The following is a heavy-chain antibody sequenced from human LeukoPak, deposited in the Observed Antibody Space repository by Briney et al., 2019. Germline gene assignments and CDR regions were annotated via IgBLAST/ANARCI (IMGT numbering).Heavy chain of an antibody. CDR1: GYTLTELS. J-gene: IGHJ1*01. Sequence: ASVKVSCKVSGYTLTELSMHWVRQAPGKGLEWMGGFDPEDGETIYAQKFQGRVTMTEDTSTDTAYMELSSLRSEDTAVYYCARVDKYSSSWLYFQHWGQGTLVTVSS. CDR3: ARVDKYSSSWLYFQH. D-gene: IGHD6-13*01. V-gene: IGHV1-24*01. CDR2: FDPEDGET.